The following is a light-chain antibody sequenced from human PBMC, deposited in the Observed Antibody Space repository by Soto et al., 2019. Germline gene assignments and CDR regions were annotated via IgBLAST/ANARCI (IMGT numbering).Light chain of an antibody. CDR1: QSVSSN. CDR2: GAS. J-gene: IGKJ2*01. Sequence: EIVMTQSPSTLAVSPGERATLSCRASQSVSSNLAWYQQRPGQAPRLLISGASTRATGIPARFSGSGSGTEFTLTISSLQSEDFAVYHCQQYNNWPPYTFGQGTKLEFK. V-gene: IGKV3-15*01. CDR3: QQYNNWPPYT.